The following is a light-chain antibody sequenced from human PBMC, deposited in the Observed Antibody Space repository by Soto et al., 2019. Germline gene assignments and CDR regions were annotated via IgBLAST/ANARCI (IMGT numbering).Light chain of an antibody. J-gene: IGKJ5*01. CDR2: GAS. CDR3: QQRSDWPPIT. CDR1: QSVSNNY. Sequence: IVLTHSPGTLSLSPGEMATLSFRAIQSVSNNYLAFYQQKPCQAPRLLIYGASNRATGIPARFSGSGSGTDFTLTISSLEPEDFAVYYCQQRSDWPPITFGQGTRLEIK. V-gene: IGKV3-11*01.